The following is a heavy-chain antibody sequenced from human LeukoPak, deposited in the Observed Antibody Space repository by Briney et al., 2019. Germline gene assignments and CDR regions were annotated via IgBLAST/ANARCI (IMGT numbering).Heavy chain of an antibody. D-gene: IGHD3-10*01. CDR3: ARVGTYGSGSYLSWLDY. V-gene: IGHV4-59*01. CDR2: IYYSGST. CDR1: GGSISSYY. Sequence: SETLSLTCTVSGGSISSYYWSWVRQPPGKGREWMGYIYYSGSTNYNSSLKSRVTISVDTSKNQFSLKLSSVTAADTAVYYCARVGTYGSGSYLSWLDYWGQGTLVTVSS. J-gene: IGHJ4*02.